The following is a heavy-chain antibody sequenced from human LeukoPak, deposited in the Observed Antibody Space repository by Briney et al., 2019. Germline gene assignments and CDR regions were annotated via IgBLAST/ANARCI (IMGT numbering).Heavy chain of an antibody. Sequence: PGGPLRLSCALSGFTVSSNFMSGVRQAPGKGPEWGSVIYTSVITYYADSVRGRYTISRENSKNTQYLQMDSLPAEDTAVYYCAREDAGETYSFDYWGQGILVTVSS. J-gene: IGHJ4*02. CDR1: GFTVSSNF. V-gene: IGHV3-66*01. CDR3: AREDAGETYSFDY. D-gene: IGHD1-26*01. CDR2: IYTSVIT.